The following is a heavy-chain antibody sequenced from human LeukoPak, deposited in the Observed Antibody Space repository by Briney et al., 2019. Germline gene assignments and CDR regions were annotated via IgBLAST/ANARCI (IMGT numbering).Heavy chain of an antibody. CDR3: ARDALTSAGNGIRYYYYYMDV. J-gene: IGHJ6*03. Sequence: GGSLRLSCAASGFNFGDYYMSWIRQAPGTGLEWVAFTNPGDTTTYYADSVKGRFTISRDNAKNSLYLQMNNLRAEDTGVYYCARDALTSAGNGIRYYYYYMDVWSKGTTVSVSS. D-gene: IGHD6-13*01. V-gene: IGHV3-11*01. CDR2: TNPGDTTT. CDR1: GFNFGDYY.